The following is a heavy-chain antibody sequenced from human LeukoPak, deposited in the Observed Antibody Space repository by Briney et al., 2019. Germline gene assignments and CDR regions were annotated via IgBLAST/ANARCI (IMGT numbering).Heavy chain of an antibody. Sequence: ASVKVSCKASGGTFSSYAISWVRQAPGQGLEWMGGIIPIFGTANYAQKFQGRVTITTDESTSTAYMELSSLRSEDTAVYYCARGRYSSSSVSYYYYYMGVWGKGTTVTVSS. CDR3: ARGRYSSSSVSYYYYYMGV. D-gene: IGHD6-6*01. V-gene: IGHV1-69*05. J-gene: IGHJ6*03. CDR2: IIPIFGTA. CDR1: GGTFSSYA.